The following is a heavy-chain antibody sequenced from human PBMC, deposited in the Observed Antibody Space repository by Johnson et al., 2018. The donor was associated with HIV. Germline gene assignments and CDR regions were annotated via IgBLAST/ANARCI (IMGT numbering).Heavy chain of an antibody. CDR2: IRYDGSNK. D-gene: IGHD5-18*01. V-gene: IGHV3-30*02. CDR3: AKDRVDTEMVVNAFDI. J-gene: IGHJ3*02. Sequence: QVLLLESGGGVVQPGGSLRLSCAASGFTFSSYGMHWVRQAPGKGLEWVAFIRYDGSNKYYGDSVKGRLTISRDNSKNTLYLQMNSLRAEDTAMYYCAKDRVDTEMVVNAFDIWAKGQWSPSLQ. CDR1: GFTFSSYG.